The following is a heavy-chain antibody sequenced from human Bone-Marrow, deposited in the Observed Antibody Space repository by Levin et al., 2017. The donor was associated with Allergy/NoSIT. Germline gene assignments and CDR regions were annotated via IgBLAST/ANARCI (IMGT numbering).Heavy chain of an antibody. Sequence: SETLSLTCTVSGGSISSYYWSWIRQPPGKGLEWIGYIYYSGSTNYNPSLKSRVTISVDTSKNQFSLKLSSVTAADTAVYYCARQTYDQFWGWAFDIWGQGTMVTVSS. V-gene: IGHV4-59*08. CDR3: ARQTYDQFWGWAFDI. CDR2: IYYSGST. CDR1: GGSISSYY. D-gene: IGHD3-16*01. J-gene: IGHJ3*02.